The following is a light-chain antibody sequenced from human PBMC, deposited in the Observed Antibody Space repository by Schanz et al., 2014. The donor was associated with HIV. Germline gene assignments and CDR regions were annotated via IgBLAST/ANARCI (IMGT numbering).Light chain of an antibody. J-gene: IGLJ2*01. V-gene: IGLV1-44*01. CDR1: SSNIGINT. Sequence: QSVLTQPPSVSGTPGQRVTILCSGSSSNIGINTVNWYQHLPGTAPTLLMYANMERPSGVPDRFSGSGSGTSASLAISGLQSEDEADYYCAAWDDSLNGSVVFGGGTKLIVL. CDR3: AAWDDSLNGSVV. CDR2: ANM.